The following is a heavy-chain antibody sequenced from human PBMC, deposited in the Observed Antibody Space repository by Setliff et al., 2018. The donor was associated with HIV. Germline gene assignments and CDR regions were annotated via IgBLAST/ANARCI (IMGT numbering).Heavy chain of an antibody. D-gene: IGHD6-13*01. CDR1: GYSISSDYY. Sequence: SETLSLTCTVSGYSISSDYYWGWIRQPAGKGPEWIGHIYTNWYTNYNPSLKSRVTMSVDTSKNRFSLKLSSVTAADTAIYYCARGLTAPAAAGSWGQGMLVTVSS. CDR2: IYTNWYT. V-gene: IGHV4-61*09. J-gene: IGHJ5*02. CDR3: ARGLTAPAAAGS.